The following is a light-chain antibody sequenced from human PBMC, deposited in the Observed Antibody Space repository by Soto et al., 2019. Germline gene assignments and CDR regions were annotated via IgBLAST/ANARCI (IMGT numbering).Light chain of an antibody. Sequence: DIQMTQSPSSLSASVGERVTITWQASQGISNYLNWYQQKPGKAPKLLIFAASSLQSGVPSRCSGSRSGPDFTLTISSLQPDDFATYDCQQYNSHSWTFGQGTKVDNK. V-gene: IGKV1-16*01. CDR3: QQYNSHSWT. CDR1: QGISNY. J-gene: IGKJ1*01. CDR2: AAS.